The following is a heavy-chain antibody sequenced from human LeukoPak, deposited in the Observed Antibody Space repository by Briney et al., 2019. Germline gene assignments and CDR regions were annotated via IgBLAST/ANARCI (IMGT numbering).Heavy chain of an antibody. CDR1: GFTFSNAW. CDR2: IKSKTDGGTT. V-gene: IGHV3-15*01. J-gene: IGHJ4*02. D-gene: IGHD3-10*01. Sequence: GAALRLSCAASGFTFSNAWMVWVRQAPGKGLEWVGRIKSKTDGGTTDYAAPVKGRFTISRDDSKNTLYLQMNSLKTEDTAVYYCTTRGSDSGCPFFWGQGTLVTVSS. CDR3: TTRGSDSGCPFF.